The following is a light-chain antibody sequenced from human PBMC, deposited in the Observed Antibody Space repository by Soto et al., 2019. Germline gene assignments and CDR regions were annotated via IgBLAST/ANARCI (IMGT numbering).Light chain of an antibody. CDR3: AAWDDSLKGRV. J-gene: IGLJ3*02. V-gene: IGLV1-44*01. Sequence: QAVLTQPPSASGTPGQRVTISCSGSSSNIGTNTVNWYQQLPGAAPKLLIYTNSQRPSGVPDRFSGSKSGTSASLAISGLRSEDEADYYCAAWDDSLKGRVFGAGTKLTVL. CDR1: SSNIGTNT. CDR2: TNS.